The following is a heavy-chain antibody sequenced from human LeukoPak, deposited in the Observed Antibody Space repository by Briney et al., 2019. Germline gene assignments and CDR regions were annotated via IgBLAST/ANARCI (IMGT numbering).Heavy chain of an antibody. CDR2: ISDYNGNT. V-gene: IGHV1-18*01. CDR1: GYTFTSYG. CDR3: ARWMTYYYDSSGYYDAFDI. D-gene: IGHD3-22*01. J-gene: IGHJ3*02. Sequence: GASVKVSCKASGYTFTSYGISWVRPAPGQGLEWMGWISDYNGNTNYAQQLQGRVTMSTDTSTSTAYMELRSLRSDDTAVYYCARWMTYYYDSSGYYDAFDIWGQGAMVTVSS.